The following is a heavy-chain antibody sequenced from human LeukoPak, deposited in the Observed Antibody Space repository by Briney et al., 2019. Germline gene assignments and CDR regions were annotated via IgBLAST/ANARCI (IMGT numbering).Heavy chain of an antibody. J-gene: IGHJ6*02. Sequence: GGSLRLSCAASGFTFSGSAVHWGRQASGKGLEWVGRIRSRANSYVTAYAAAVQGRFIICRDDSSNTASLQMNSLTTEDTAVYYCTRHSDTYCSRANCYVDNFYGLDVWGHGTRVTVSS. CDR2: IRSRANSYVT. CDR1: GFTFSGSA. V-gene: IGHV3-73*01. CDR3: TRHSDTYCSRANCYVDNFYGLDV. D-gene: IGHD2-2*01.